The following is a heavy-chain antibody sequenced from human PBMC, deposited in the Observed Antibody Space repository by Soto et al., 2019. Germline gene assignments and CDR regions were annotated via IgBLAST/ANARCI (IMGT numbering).Heavy chain of an antibody. CDR2: ISSSGSTI. Sequence: PGGSLRLSCAASGFTFSDYYMSWIRQAPGKGLEWVSYISSSGSTIYYADSVKGRFTISRDNAKNSLYLQMNSLRAEDTAVYYCARALDGSGGSRWSNYYYYYYMDVWGKGTTVTVSS. D-gene: IGHD2-15*01. CDR1: GFTFSDYY. V-gene: IGHV3-11*01. CDR3: ARALDGSGGSRWSNYYYYYYMDV. J-gene: IGHJ6*03.